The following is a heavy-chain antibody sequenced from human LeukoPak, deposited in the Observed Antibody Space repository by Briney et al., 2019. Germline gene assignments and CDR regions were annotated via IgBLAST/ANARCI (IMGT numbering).Heavy chain of an antibody. D-gene: IGHD2-2*01. CDR3: AKDRHAPGRYCSSTSCFPFDS. Sequence: GGTLRLSCAASGFIFSNYGMSWVRQAPGKGLEWVSAMSGSGSRTYYADSVKGRFTISRDNSKNTLYLQMSSLRVEDTALYYCAKDRHAPGRYCSSTSCFPFDSWGQGTLVTVSS. J-gene: IGHJ5*01. CDR2: MSGSGSRT. V-gene: IGHV3-23*01. CDR1: GFIFSNYG.